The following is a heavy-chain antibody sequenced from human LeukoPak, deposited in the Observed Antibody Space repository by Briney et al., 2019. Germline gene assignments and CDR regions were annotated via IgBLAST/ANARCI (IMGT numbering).Heavy chain of an antibody. J-gene: IGHJ4*02. CDR3: VKAGYGELLRFDH. CDR2: KSYDGSDK. V-gene: IGHV3-30*18. Sequence: GGSLRLSCAASGFSFSTYGMHWVRQAPGKGLEWVAVKSYDGSDKYYGDSVKGRFTISRDNSKNTLYLQMHSLRTEDTAVYYCVKAGYGELLRFDHWGQGTLVTVSS. CDR1: GFSFSTYG. D-gene: IGHD3-10*01.